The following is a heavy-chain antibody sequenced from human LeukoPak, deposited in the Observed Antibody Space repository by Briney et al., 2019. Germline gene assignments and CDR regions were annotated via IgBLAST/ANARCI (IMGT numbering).Heavy chain of an antibody. Sequence: GASVKVSCKASGYTFTSYGISWVRQAPGQGLGWMGWIGAYNGNTNYAQKLQGRVTMTTDTSTSTAYMELRSLRSDDTAVYYCARGSGSYFADLTGFDYWGQGTLVTVSS. CDR2: IGAYNGNT. CDR3: ARGSGSYFADLTGFDY. D-gene: IGHD3-10*01. J-gene: IGHJ4*02. V-gene: IGHV1-18*01. CDR1: GYTFTSYG.